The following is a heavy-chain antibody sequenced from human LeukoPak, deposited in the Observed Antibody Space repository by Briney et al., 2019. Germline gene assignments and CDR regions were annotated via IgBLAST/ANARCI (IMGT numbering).Heavy chain of an antibody. CDR3: ARGLYSSSYGAFDI. D-gene: IGHD6-13*01. V-gene: IGHV3-30*03. CDR1: GFTFRDYG. Sequence: PGGSLRLSCAASGFTFRDYGMHWVRQAPGKGLEWVAIISYDGTKKYYADSVKGRLTISRDNSQNTLDLQLNSLRTDDTAVYYCARGLYSSSYGAFDIWGQGTMVTVSS. CDR2: ISYDGTKK. J-gene: IGHJ3*02.